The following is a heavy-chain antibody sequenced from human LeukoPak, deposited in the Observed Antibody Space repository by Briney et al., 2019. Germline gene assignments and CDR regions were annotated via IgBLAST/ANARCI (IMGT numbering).Heavy chain of an antibody. CDR2: INHSGST. CDR3: ARSSFIPNDY. CDR1: GGSFGGYY. D-gene: IGHD3-16*01. J-gene: IGHJ4*02. Sequence: PSETLSLTCAVYGGSFGGYYWSWIRQPPGKGLEWIGEINHSGSTNYNPSLKSRVTISVDTSKNQFSLKLSSVTAADTAVYYCARSSFIPNDYWGQGTLVTVSS. V-gene: IGHV4-34*01.